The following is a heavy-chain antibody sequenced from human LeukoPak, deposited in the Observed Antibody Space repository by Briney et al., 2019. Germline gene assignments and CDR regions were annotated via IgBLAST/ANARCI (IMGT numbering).Heavy chain of an antibody. CDR1: GFTFNSYA. V-gene: IGHV3-30-3*02. Sequence: PGGSLRLSCAASGFTFNSYAMHWVRQAAGKGLEWVAIISYAGSNKFYADSVKGRFAISRDNSKNTLYLQMGSLRAEDTAVYYCAKTKVGTGLDALDIWGQGTMVTVSS. J-gene: IGHJ3*02. CDR2: ISYAGSNK. D-gene: IGHD2-21*02. CDR3: AKTKVGTGLDALDI.